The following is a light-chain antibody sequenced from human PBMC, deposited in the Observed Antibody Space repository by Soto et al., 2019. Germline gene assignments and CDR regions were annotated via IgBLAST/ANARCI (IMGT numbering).Light chain of an antibody. CDR1: QSLLHSNGINY. J-gene: IGKJ4*01. V-gene: IGKV2-28*01. CDR3: MQALQTPGT. Sequence: EIVMTQSPLSLPVTPGESASISCRSSQSLLHSNGINYLDWYLQKPGQSPQVLIYLGSYRAPGVPDRFSGSGSGTDFTLRISRVEAEDVGVYYCMQALQTPGTFGGGTKVEIK. CDR2: LGS.